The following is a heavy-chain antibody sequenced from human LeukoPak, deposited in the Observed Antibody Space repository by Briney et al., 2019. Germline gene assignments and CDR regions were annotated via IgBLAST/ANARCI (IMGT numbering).Heavy chain of an antibody. CDR3: AKDIGGGLLEY. Sequence: GGSLRLSCVASGFTFGANSMHWARQVPGKGLEWVSLINGDGYTYYAASVNGRFTVSRDNRKNSLYLQMSSLRPEDSALYYCAKDIGGGLLEYWGQGTLVTVSS. J-gene: IGHJ4*02. D-gene: IGHD2-15*01. V-gene: IGHV3-43*02. CDR2: INGDGYT. CDR1: GFTFGANS.